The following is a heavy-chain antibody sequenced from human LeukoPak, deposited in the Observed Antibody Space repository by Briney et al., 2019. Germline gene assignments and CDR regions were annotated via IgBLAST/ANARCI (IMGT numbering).Heavy chain of an antibody. CDR3: ARDLQGTAMTALGY. J-gene: IGHJ4*02. CDR2: IYSGGST. CDR1: GFTVSGNY. D-gene: IGHD5-18*01. Sequence: GGSLRLSCAVSGFTVSGNYMSWVRQAPGKGLEWVSVIYSGGSTYYADSVKGRFTISRDNSKNTLYLQMNSLRAEDTAVYYCARDLQGTAMTALGYWGQGTLVTVSS. V-gene: IGHV3-53*01.